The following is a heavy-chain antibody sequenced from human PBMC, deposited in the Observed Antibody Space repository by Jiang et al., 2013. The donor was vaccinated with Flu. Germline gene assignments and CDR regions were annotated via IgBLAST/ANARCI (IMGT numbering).Heavy chain of an antibody. Sequence: SGAEVKKPGASVKVSCKASGYTFTSYGITWVRQAPGQGLEWMGWISAYNGNTNYAQKLQGRVTMTTDTSTSTAYMELRSLRSDDTAVYYCARPRYSGSYSDDSSAFDIWGQGTMVTVSS. D-gene: IGHD1-26*01. J-gene: IGHJ3*02. CDR1: GYTFTSYG. V-gene: IGHV1-18*01. CDR2: ISAYNGNT. CDR3: ARPRYSGSYSDDSSAFDI.